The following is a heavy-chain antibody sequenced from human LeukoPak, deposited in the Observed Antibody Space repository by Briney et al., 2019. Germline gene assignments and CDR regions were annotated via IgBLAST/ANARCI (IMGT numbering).Heavy chain of an antibody. CDR2: IRYDGSNK. Sequence: PGGSLRLSCAASGFTFSSSGMHWVRQAPGKGLEWVAFIRYDGSNKYYADSVKGRFTISRDNSKNTLYLQMNSLRAEDTAVYYCAKVSGYDLSYFDYWGQGTLVTVSS. CDR3: AKVSGYDLSYFDY. D-gene: IGHD5-12*01. J-gene: IGHJ4*02. CDR1: GFTFSSSG. V-gene: IGHV3-30*02.